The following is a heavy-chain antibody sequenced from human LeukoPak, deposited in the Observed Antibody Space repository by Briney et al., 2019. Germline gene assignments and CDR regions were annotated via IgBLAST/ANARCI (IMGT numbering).Heavy chain of an antibody. V-gene: IGHV3-21*01. CDR3: VRDLNTITTAFFVY. J-gene: IGHJ4*02. CDR2: ISSTSRHI. CDR1: GFTFSSYS. D-gene: IGHD4-11*01. Sequence: PGGSLRLSCAASGFTFSSYSMNWVRQAPGKGLEWVSSISSTSRHIYYADSVKGQFTISRDDASNSLYLQMNSLRAEDTAVYYCVRDLNTITTAFFVYWGQGTLVTVSS.